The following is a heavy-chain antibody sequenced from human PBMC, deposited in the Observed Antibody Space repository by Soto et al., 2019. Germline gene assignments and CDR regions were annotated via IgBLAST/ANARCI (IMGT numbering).Heavy chain of an antibody. D-gene: IGHD3-10*01. CDR1: GFTFDDYA. CDR2: ISWNSGSI. V-gene: IGHV3-9*01. J-gene: IGHJ4*02. CDR3: AKAVRGVIPYYFDY. Sequence: GGSLRLSCAASGFTFDDYAMHWVRQAPGKGLEWVSGISWNSGSIGYADSVKGRFTISRDNAKNSLYLQMNSLRAEDTALYYCAKAVRGVIPYYFDYWGQGTLVTAPQ.